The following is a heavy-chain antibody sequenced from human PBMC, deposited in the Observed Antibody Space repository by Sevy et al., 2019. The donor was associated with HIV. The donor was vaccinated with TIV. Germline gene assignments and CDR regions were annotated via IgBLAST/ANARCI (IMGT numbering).Heavy chain of an antibody. CDR2: ISGSRGTT. Sequence: GGSLRLSCAASGFTFTNYALNGVRQAPWKGLEWVSAISGSRGTTYYADSVQGRFTISRDKSKNTLYLQMNSLRAEDTAVYYCAKVLARGVAVAGTAWGMDVWGQGTTVTVSS. V-gene: IGHV3-23*01. J-gene: IGHJ6*02. CDR1: GFTFTNYA. D-gene: IGHD6-19*01. CDR3: AKVLARGVAVAGTAWGMDV.